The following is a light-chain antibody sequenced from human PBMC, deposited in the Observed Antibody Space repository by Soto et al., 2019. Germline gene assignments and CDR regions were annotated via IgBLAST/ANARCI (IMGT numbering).Light chain of an antibody. CDR1: TSNLGAGYD. V-gene: IGLV1-40*01. J-gene: IGLJ3*02. CDR3: QAYDYSLTASV. Sequence: QSVLTQPPSVSGAPGQRVTLSCTGNTSNLGAGYDVHWYQQLPGAAPKLVIFGNRNRPSGVPERFSGSKSGTSASVAITGLQAEDEADYYCQAYDYSLTASVFGGGTKLTVL. CDR2: GNR.